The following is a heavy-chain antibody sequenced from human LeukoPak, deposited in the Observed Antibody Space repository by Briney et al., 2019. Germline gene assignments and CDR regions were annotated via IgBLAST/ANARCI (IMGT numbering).Heavy chain of an antibody. J-gene: IGHJ4*02. CDR3: TAHYYDILTVYSWY. CDR2: IKSKTDGGTT. Sequence: GGSDRLSCAASGFTFTNAWMNWVRQAPGKGLEWVGRIKSKTDGGTTDYAAPVKGRFTVSRDDSKNTLYLQMNSLKTEDTAVYYCTAHYYDILTVYSWYWGQETLITVSS. D-gene: IGHD3-9*01. V-gene: IGHV3-15*01. CDR1: GFTFTNAW.